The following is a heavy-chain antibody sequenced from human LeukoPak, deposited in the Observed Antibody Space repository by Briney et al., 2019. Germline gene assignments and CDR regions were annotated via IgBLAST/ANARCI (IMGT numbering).Heavy chain of an antibody. CDR1: GGSFSGYY. J-gene: IGHJ1*01. CDR2: INHSGST. V-gene: IGHV4-34*01. D-gene: IGHD3-16*02. Sequence: PSETLSLTCAVYGGSFSGYYWSWIRQPPGKGLEWIGEINHSGSTNYNPSLKSRVTISVDTSKDQFSLKLSSVTAADTAVYYCARGKRYAEYFQHWGQGTLATVSS. CDR3: ARGKRYAEYFQH.